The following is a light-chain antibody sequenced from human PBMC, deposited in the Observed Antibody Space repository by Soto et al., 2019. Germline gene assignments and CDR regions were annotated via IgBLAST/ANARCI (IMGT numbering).Light chain of an antibody. J-gene: IGKJ1*01. CDR2: DAS. CDR3: QQYNSYSRT. CDR1: QNINNW. Sequence: DIQMTQSPSTLSASVGDRVTITCRASQNINNWLAWYQQKPGKAPNLLIYDASNLESGVPSRFSGSGSGTDFTLTISSLQPDDFATYYCQQYNSYSRTFGQGTNVEIK. V-gene: IGKV1-5*01.